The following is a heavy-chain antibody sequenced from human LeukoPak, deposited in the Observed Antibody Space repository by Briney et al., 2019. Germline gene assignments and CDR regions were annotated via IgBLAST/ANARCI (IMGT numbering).Heavy chain of an antibody. J-gene: IGHJ4*02. V-gene: IGHV4-34*01. CDR2: INHSGST. CDR3: ARVIYGYWVDY. Sequence: SETLSLTCAVYGGSFSGYYWSWLRQPPGKGLEWIGEINHSGSTNYNPSLKSRVTISVDTSKNQFSPKLSSVTAADTAVYYCARVIYGYWVDYWGQGTLVTVSS. D-gene: IGHD5-24*01. CDR1: GGSFSGYY.